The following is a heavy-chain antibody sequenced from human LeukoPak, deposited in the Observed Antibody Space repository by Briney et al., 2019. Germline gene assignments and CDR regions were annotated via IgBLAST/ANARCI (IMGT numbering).Heavy chain of an antibody. CDR3: ARGIVGATRLPFDY. V-gene: IGHV1-8*03. CDR1: GYTFTSYD. D-gene: IGHD1-26*01. J-gene: IGHJ4*02. CDR2: MNPNSGNT. Sequence: ASVKVSCKASGYTFTSYDINWVRQATGQGLEWMGWMNPNSGNTGYAQKFQGRVTITRNTSISTAYMELSSLRSEDTAVYYCARGIVGATRLPFDYWGQGTLVTVSS.